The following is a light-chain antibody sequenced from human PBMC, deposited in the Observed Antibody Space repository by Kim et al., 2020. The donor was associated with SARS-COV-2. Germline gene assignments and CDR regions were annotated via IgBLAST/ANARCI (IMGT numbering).Light chain of an antibody. CDR3: KQYDEWPWT. V-gene: IGKV3-15*01. Sequence: EIVLTQSPGTLSVSPGERVTLSCRSTKRVNDNLAWYQQKPGQSPRLLVYGGSVTPTYIPARFSGSGSKTEYTLTVTSLQSEDFAIYYCKQYDEWPWTFGQWTKVDIK. CDR1: KRVNDN. CDR2: GGS. J-gene: IGKJ1*01.